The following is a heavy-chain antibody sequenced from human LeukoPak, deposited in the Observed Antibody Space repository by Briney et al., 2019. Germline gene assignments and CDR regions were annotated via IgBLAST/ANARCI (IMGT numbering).Heavy chain of an antibody. CDR3: ASRGDWAFDI. CDR2: IIPIFGTA. CDR1: GGTFSSYA. J-gene: IGHJ3*02. V-gene: IGHV1-69*06. Sequence: SVKVSCKASGGTFSSYAISWVRQAPGQGLEWMGRIIPIFGTANYAQKFQGRVTITADKSTSAAYMELSSLRSEDTAVYYCASRGDWAFDIWGQGTMVTVSS. D-gene: IGHD2-21*02.